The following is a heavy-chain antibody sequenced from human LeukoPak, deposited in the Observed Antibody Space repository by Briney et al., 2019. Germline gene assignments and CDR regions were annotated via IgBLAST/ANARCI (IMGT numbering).Heavy chain of an antibody. CDR1: GFTFSSYA. J-gene: IGHJ3*02. V-gene: IGHV3-23*01. CDR2: ITGSGGTT. D-gene: IGHD1-1*01. Sequence: GGSLRLSCAASGFTFSSYAISWVRQAPGQGLEWVSAITGSGGTTYYADSVKGRFTISRDNSKNTLYLQMNGLRAEDTAIFYCAKSLFTSATGTGRAFHIWGQGTRVTVSS. CDR3: AKSLFTSATGTGRAFHI.